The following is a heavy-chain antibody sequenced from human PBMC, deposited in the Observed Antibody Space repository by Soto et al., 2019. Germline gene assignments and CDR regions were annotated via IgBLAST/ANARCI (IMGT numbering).Heavy chain of an antibody. CDR1: GFTFSSYG. V-gene: IGHV3-30*18. J-gene: IGHJ3*02. Sequence: GGSLRLSCAASGFTFSSYGMHWVRQAPGKGLEWVAVISYDGSNKYYADSVKGRFTISRDNSKNTLYLQMNSLRAEDTAVYYCAKDRGYDRNAFDIWGQGTMVTLSS. D-gene: IGHD5-12*01. CDR2: ISYDGSNK. CDR3: AKDRGYDRNAFDI.